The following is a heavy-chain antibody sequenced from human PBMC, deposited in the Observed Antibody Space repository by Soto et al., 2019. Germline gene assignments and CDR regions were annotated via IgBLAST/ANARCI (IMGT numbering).Heavy chain of an antibody. Sequence: QVQLLQSGGEVKTPGASLKVSCKAIGYTSSSYGINWVRQAPGQGLEWMGWISVFNGDTKYAQKFQGRVAITKDPGTSTAHMELRSLRSDDAAMYFCATKDDHKDDQPYYYGMDIWGQGTTVTVSS. CDR2: ISVFNGDT. CDR3: ATKDDHKDDQPYYYGMDI. J-gene: IGHJ6*02. CDR1: GYTSSSYG. D-gene: IGHD3-16*01. V-gene: IGHV1-18*01.